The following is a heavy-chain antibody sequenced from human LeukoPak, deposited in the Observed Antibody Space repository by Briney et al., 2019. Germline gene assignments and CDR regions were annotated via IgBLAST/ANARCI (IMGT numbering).Heavy chain of an antibody. Sequence: RGSLRLSCAPSVFTFSTYSMNCVRHAPGKRLEWVSSISGMIRYIHYADSVKGRFPISRDNAKNSLSLQMNSLRAEDTAVSYCAREGARLYGDATDAFDIWGQGTMVTVSS. CDR3: AREGARLYGDATDAFDI. CDR2: ISGMIRYI. J-gene: IGHJ3*02. CDR1: VFTFSTYS. V-gene: IGHV3-21*01. D-gene: IGHD4-17*01.